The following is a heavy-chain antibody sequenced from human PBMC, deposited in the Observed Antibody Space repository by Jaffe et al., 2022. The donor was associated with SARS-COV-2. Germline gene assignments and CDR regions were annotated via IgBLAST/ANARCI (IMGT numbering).Heavy chain of an antibody. Sequence: QVQLQESGPGLVKPSQTLSLTCTVSGGSISSGGYYWSWIRQHPGKGLEWIGYIYYSGSTYYNPSLKSRVTISVDTSKNQFSLKLSSVTAADTAVYYCARVGCSSTSCYRDFDYWGQGTLVTVSS. D-gene: IGHD2-2*01. J-gene: IGHJ4*02. CDR3: ARVGCSSTSCYRDFDY. CDR2: IYYSGST. CDR1: GGSISSGGYY. V-gene: IGHV4-31*03.